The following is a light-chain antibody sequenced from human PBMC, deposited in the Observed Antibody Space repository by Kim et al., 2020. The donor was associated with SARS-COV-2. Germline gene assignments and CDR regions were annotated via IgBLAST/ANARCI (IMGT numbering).Light chain of an antibody. V-gene: IGKV1-33*01. CDR1: EDISNY. CDR2: DAS. J-gene: IGKJ4*01. Sequence: DIQMTQSPSSLSASVGDRVTITCQASEDISNYLNWYQQKLGKAPKLLIHDASTLESGVPSRFSGSGSVTGFNLTFSNLQSEEFGTYYCQQFTSLLSLTFGGGTKVDIK. CDR3: QQFTSLLSLT.